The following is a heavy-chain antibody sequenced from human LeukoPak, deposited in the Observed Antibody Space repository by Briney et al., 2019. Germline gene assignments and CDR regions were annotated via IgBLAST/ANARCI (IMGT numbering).Heavy chain of an antibody. CDR3: ARAGRDGYSPASDSFDI. CDR1: GASITTTLYY. V-gene: IGHV4-39*07. Sequence: SETLSLTCTVSGASITTTLYYWVWARQSPDKGLEWIGSFYYGGITYYHPSLKSRVTVSVDTSRSQFSLKLISVTAADTAVYYCARAGRDGYSPASDSFDIWGQGKTVTVSS. J-gene: IGHJ3*02. D-gene: IGHD5-24*01. CDR2: FYYGGIT.